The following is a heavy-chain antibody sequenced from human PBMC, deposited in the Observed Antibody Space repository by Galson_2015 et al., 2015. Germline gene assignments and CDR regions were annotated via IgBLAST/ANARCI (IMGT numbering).Heavy chain of an antibody. J-gene: IGHJ4*02. CDR1: GFTFSDYY. CDR2: ISSSRLNT. Sequence: SLRLSCAASGFTFSDYYMSWIRQAPGKGLEWVSYISSSRLNTRYGDSVKGRFAISRDNAKNSLHLQMNSLRADDTAVYFCARVLRDSCNNFSGQGFDSWGVGTLVTDSS. D-gene: IGHD1/OR15-1a*01. CDR3: ARVLRDSCNNFSGQGFDS. V-gene: IGHV3-11*05.